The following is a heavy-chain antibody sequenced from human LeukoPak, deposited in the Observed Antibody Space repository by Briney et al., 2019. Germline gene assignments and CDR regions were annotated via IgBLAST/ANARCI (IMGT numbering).Heavy chain of an antibody. Sequence: GGSLRLSCAASGFTFSSYDMNWIRQAPGKGLEWISYISISSSSIYYADSVKGRFTISRDNAKNSLYLQMNSLRAEDTAIYFCARGPPLFDPWGQGTLVTVSS. J-gene: IGHJ5*02. CDR3: ARGPPLFDP. CDR1: GFTFSSYD. V-gene: IGHV3-48*01. CDR2: ISISSSSI.